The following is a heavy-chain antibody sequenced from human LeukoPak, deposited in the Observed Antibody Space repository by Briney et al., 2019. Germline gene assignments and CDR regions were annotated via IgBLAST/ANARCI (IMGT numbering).Heavy chain of an antibody. V-gene: IGHV4-4*09. CDR1: GGSISSYY. CDR2: IYTSGST. J-gene: IGHJ4*02. CDR3: ARRRSGSYYFGY. D-gene: IGHD1-26*01. Sequence: PSETLSLTCTGSGGSISSYYWSWIRQPPGKGLEWIGYIYTSGSTNYNPSLKSRVTISVDTSKNQFSLKLSSVTAADTAVYYCARRRSGSYYFGYWGQGTLVTVSS.